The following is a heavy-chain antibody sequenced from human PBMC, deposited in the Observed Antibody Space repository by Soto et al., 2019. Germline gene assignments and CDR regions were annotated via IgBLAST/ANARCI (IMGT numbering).Heavy chain of an antibody. Sequence: GGSLRLSCAASGFTFSTYSMNWVRQPPGKGLEWISYISSGSSTIYYADSVKARFTISRDNAKNSLYLQMNSLRAEDTAVYYCARAVGAPAVFDYWGQGILVTVSS. D-gene: IGHD6-13*01. CDR3: ARAVGAPAVFDY. CDR2: ISSGSSTI. V-gene: IGHV3-48*01. J-gene: IGHJ4*02. CDR1: GFTFSTYS.